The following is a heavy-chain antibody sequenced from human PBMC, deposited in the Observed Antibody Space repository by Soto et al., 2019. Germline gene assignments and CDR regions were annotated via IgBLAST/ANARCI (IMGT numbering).Heavy chain of an antibody. CDR2: IYYSGRT. Sequence: SETLSLTCTVSGGSVSSGSYYWSWIRQPPGKRLEWIGYIYYSGRTNYNPSLKSRVTISVDTSKNQFSLKLSSVTAADTAVYYCARSPAYCGGDCYYYYGMDVWGQGTTVTVSS. D-gene: IGHD2-21*02. CDR1: GGSVSSGSYY. V-gene: IGHV4-61*01. CDR3: ARSPAYCGGDCYYYYGMDV. J-gene: IGHJ6*02.